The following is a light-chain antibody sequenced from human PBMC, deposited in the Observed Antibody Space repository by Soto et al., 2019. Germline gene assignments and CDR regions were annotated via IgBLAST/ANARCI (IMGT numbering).Light chain of an antibody. J-gene: IGKJ5*01. Sequence: EVVLTQSPGTLSLSPGERPTLSCTARQSVSSNLAWYQQKPGQAPXXLXXGASTRATGIPARFSGSGSGTDFTLTISSLEPEDFAVYYCQQRSNWPPEITFGQGTRLEIK. V-gene: IGKV3-11*01. CDR3: QQRSNWPPEIT. CDR2: GAS. CDR1: QSVSSN.